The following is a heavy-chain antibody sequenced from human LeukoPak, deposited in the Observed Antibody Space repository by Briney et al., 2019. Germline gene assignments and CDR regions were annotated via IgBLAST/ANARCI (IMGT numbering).Heavy chain of an antibody. D-gene: IGHD5-24*01. J-gene: IGHJ4*02. CDR1: GGSISSGGYY. CDR2: IYYSGST. Sequence: PSETLSLTCTVSGGSISSGGYYWSWIRQHPGKGLEWIGYIYYSGSTYYNPSLKSRVTISVDTSKNQFSLKLSSVTAADTAVYYCARGWRATAPHLDYWGQGALVTGSS. CDR3: ARGWRATAPHLDY. V-gene: IGHV4-31*03.